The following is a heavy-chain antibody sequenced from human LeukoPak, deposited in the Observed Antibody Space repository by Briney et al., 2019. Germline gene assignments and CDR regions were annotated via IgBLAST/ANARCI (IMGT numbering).Heavy chain of an antibody. CDR1: GYTFTTYK. D-gene: IGHD3-10*01. CDR2: INPSDGDR. J-gene: IGHJ4*02. Sequence: AASVKVSCKASGYTFTTYKMHWVRQAPGQGLEWVGIINPSDGDRRNAQKFQGRVTMTRDTSTSTVYMELSSVRSEDTAVYYCAKDGGSYSADYWGQGTLVTVSS. CDR3: AKDGGSYSADY. V-gene: IGHV1-46*01.